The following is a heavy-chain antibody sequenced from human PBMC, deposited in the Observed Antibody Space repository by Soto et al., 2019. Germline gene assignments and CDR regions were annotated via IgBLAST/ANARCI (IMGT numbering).Heavy chain of an antibody. V-gene: IGHV3-23*01. D-gene: IGHD6-19*01. CDR1: GFTFSNYA. CDR2: IGGSGGST. Sequence: LRLSCAASGFTFSNYAMGWVRQAPGKGLEWVSGIGGSGGSTYADSVKGRFTISRDNSKTTLYLQMNSLRAEDTAVYYCAKTAATVAGTVYGYWGQGTLVPVSS. J-gene: IGHJ4*02. CDR3: AKTAATVAGTVYGY.